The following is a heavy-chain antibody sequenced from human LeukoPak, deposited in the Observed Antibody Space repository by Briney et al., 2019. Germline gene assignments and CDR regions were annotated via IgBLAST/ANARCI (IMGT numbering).Heavy chain of an antibody. J-gene: IGHJ4*02. CDR2: ISSSSSTI. V-gene: IGHV3-48*01. CDR1: GFTFSSYS. D-gene: IGHD6-19*01. CDR3: AKDLVARAVAGSGPDY. Sequence: GGSLRLSCAASGFTFSSYSMNWVRQAPGKGLEWVSYISSSSSTIYYADSAKGRFTISRDNSKNTLYLQMNSLRAEDTAVYYCAKDLVARAVAGSGPDYWGQGTLVTVSS.